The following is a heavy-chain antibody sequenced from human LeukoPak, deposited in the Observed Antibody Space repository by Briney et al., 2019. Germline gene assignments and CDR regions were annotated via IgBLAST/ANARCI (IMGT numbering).Heavy chain of an antibody. CDR1: GGSFSGYY. J-gene: IGHJ4*02. D-gene: IGHD6-13*01. CDR3: ARGSWYFSDY. Sequence: PSETLSLTCAVYGGSFSGYYWSWIRQPPGKGLEWIGEINHSGSTNYNPSLKSRVTISVDTSKNQFSLKLSSVTAADTAVYYCARGSWYFSDYWGQGTLVTVSS. CDR2: INHSGST. V-gene: IGHV4-34*01.